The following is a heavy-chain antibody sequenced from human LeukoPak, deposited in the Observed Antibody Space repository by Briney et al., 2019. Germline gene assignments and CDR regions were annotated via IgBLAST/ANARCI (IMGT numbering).Heavy chain of an antibody. V-gene: IGHV4-59*01. CDR2: IYYSGST. D-gene: IGHD2-2*01. Sequence: SETLSFTCTVSGGSISSYYWSWIRQPPGKGLEWRVYIYYSGSTNYNPSLKSRVTISVDTSKHQFALKLSSVTAADTAVYYCARVPLGYCSSTSCPYYYYYGMDVWGKGTTVTVSS. CDR1: GGSISSYY. CDR3: ARVPLGYCSSTSCPYYYYYGMDV. J-gene: IGHJ6*04.